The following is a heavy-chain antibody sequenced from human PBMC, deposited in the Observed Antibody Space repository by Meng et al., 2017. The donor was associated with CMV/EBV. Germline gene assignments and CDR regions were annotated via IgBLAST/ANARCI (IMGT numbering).Heavy chain of an antibody. Sequence: SETLSLTCTVSGGSISSSSYYWGWIRQPPGKGLEWIGSINYSGSTYYNPSLKSRVTISVDTSKNQFSLKLSSVTAADTAVYYCARVDTADNYYYYYYYGMDVWGQGTTVTVSS. J-gene: IGHJ6*02. D-gene: IGHD5-18*01. CDR1: GGSISSSSYY. CDR3: ARVDTADNYYYYYYYGMDV. V-gene: IGHV4-39*07. CDR2: INYSGST.